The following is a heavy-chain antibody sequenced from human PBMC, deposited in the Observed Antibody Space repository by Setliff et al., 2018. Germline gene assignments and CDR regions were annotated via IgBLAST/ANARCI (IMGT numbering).Heavy chain of an antibody. J-gene: IGHJ5*02. Sequence: SETLSLTCAVYGGSFSGYYWSWIRQPPGKGLEWIGEINHSGSTNYNPSLKSRVTISVDTSKNQFSLKLSSVTAADTAVYYCARGGAGTLVTALLTPRTVFLRCWFDPWGQGTLVTVSS. CDR3: ARGGAGTLVTALLTPRTVFLRCWFDP. CDR2: INHSGST. V-gene: IGHV4-34*01. D-gene: IGHD2-21*02. CDR1: GGSFSGYY.